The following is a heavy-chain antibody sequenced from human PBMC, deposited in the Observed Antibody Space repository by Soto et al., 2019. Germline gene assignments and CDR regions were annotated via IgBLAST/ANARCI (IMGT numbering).Heavy chain of an antibody. J-gene: IGHJ5*02. CDR2: INVAGNTT. CDR3: ARGGSGYTYA. Sequence: GVSPRLSCAASGFTFTNYWMHWVRQGPGKGLEWVSRINVAGNTTTYADSVKGRFTISRDNAKNTLYLQMNGLRAEDTAVYYCARGGSGYTYAWGQGTLVTVSS. CDR1: GFTFTNYW. D-gene: IGHD5-18*01. V-gene: IGHV3-74*03.